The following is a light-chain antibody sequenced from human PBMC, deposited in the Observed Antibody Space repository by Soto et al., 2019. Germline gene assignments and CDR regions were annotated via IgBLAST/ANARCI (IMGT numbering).Light chain of an antibody. Sequence: DIQMTQSPSTLSASVGDRVTITCRASQNINRYLAWYQQKPGKAPKLLIYMASSLESEVPPRFSGSGSGTEFTLTFSSLQPDDFATYYCQHHDAYSPSWPFGQGTKVDIK. J-gene: IGKJ1*01. CDR2: MAS. V-gene: IGKV1-5*03. CDR1: QNINRY. CDR3: QHHDAYSPSWP.